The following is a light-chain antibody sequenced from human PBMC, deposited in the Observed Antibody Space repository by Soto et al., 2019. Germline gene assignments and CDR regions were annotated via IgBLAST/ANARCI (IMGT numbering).Light chain of an antibody. J-gene: IGKJ1*01. CDR2: GAS. Sequence: DIQMTQSPSSLSASVGDGVTISCRASQGISIYLNWYQQKPGKAPKLLIYGASTLQSGVPSRFGGSGSGTDFTLTIRSLQPEDFASYYCQQTFSTPWTFGQGTNVEIK. CDR1: QGISIY. V-gene: IGKV1-39*01. CDR3: QQTFSTPWT.